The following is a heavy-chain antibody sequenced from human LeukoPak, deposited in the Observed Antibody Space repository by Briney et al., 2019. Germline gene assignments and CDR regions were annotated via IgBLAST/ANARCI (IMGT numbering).Heavy chain of an antibody. CDR2: ISDSDNSM. CDR3: AREAEEAFDV. CDR1: GFTFSSYS. J-gene: IGHJ3*01. V-gene: IGHV3-21*01. Sequence: GGSLRLSCAASGFTFSSYSMNWVRQAPVKGLEWVSSISDSDNSMYYANSVKGRFTISRDNTKNSLYLQMNSLRAEDTAVYYCAREAEEAFDVWGQGTMVTVSS. D-gene: IGHD1-14*01.